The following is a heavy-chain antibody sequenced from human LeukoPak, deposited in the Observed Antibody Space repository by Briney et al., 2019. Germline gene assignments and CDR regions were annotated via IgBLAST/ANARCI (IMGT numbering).Heavy chain of an antibody. CDR3: ARDSGDTVTPSRPYFDY. J-gene: IGHJ4*02. Sequence: GGSLRLSCAASESTFSDYWMSWVRQAPGKGLEWVANIKQDGSEKYYVDSVKGRFTISRDSAENSLYLQMNSLRAEDTAVYYCARDSGDTVTPSRPYFDYWGQGTLVTVSS. CDR1: ESTFSDYW. CDR2: IKQDGSEK. V-gene: IGHV3-7*01. D-gene: IGHD4-11*01.